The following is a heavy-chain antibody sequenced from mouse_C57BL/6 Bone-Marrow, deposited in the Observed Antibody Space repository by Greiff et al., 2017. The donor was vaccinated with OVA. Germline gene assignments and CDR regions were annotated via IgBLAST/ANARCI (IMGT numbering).Heavy chain of an antibody. CDR3: TRLLDAMDY. CDR1: GFTFSSYA. D-gene: IGHD2-1*01. J-gene: IGHJ4*01. Sequence: EVKFEESGEGLVKPGGSLKLSCAASGFTFSSYAMSWVRQTPEKRLEWVAYISSGGDYIYYADTVKGRFTISRDNARNTLYLQMSSLKSEDTAMYYCTRLLDAMDYWGQGTSVTVSS. V-gene: IGHV5-9-1*02. CDR2: ISSGGDYI.